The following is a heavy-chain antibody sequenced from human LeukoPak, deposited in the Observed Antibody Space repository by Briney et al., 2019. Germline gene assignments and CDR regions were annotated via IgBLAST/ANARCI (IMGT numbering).Heavy chain of an antibody. CDR3: AKDKEFRDSSTSCPDY. V-gene: IGHV3-30*02. J-gene: IGHJ4*02. D-gene: IGHD2-2*01. CDR1: GFTFSSYG. CDR2: IRYDGSNK. Sequence: GGSLRLSCAASGFTFSSYGMHWVRQAPGKGLEWVAFIRYDGSNKYYADSVKGRFTISRDNSKNTLYLQMNSLRAEDTAVYYRAKDKEFRDSSTSCPDYWGQGTLVTVSS.